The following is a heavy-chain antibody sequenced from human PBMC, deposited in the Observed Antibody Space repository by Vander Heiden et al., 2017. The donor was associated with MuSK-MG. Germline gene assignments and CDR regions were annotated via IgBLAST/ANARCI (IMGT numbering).Heavy chain of an antibody. V-gene: IGHV3-23*01. Sequence: EVQLLESGGGLVQQGGSLRLSCAASGFTFSRYAMSWVRQAPGKGLEWVSGSSGSGGSTYYADSVKGRFTISRDNSKNTLYLQMNSLRAEDTAIYYCAKTTVLTLSAFDIWGQGTMVTVSS. D-gene: IGHD4-17*01. J-gene: IGHJ3*02. CDR1: GFTFSRYA. CDR3: AKTTVLTLSAFDI. CDR2: SSGSGGST.